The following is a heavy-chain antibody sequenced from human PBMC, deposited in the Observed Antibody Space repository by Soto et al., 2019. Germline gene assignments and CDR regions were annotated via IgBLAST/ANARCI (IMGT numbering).Heavy chain of an antibody. CDR2: IYYSGST. J-gene: IGHJ5*02. CDR3: ARGFPVGTNYDFWSGYQNWFDP. CDR1: GGSISSYY. Sequence: SETLSLTCTVSGGSISSYYWSWIRQPPGKGLEWIGYIYYSGSTNYNPSLKSRVTISVDTSKNQFSLKLSSVTAADTAVYYCARGFPVGTNYDFWSGYQNWFDPWGQGTLVTVSS. V-gene: IGHV4-59*01. D-gene: IGHD3-3*01.